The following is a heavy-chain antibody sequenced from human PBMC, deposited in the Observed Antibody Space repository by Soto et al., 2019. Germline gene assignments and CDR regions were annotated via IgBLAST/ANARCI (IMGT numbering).Heavy chain of an antibody. CDR1: GFSLTISGVG. J-gene: IGHJ4*02. CDR3: AHRVLRTVFGLVTTTAIYFDF. Sequence: QITLNESGPTVVRPTETLTLTCRFSGFSLTISGVGVGWIRPSPGKAPEWLALIYWDDDKRYSASLKSRLTITKDTSKNQVVLTVSDLDPTDTATYYCAHRVLRTVFGLVTTTAIYFDFWGQGTPVAVSS. D-gene: IGHD3-3*01. V-gene: IGHV2-5*02. CDR2: IYWDDDK.